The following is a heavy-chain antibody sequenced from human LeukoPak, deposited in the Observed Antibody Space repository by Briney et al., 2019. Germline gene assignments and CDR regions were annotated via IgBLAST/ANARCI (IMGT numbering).Heavy chain of an antibody. J-gene: IGHJ4*02. CDR1: GFTFSGYS. D-gene: IGHD5-12*01. CDR3: ARDLKGYSTH. Sequence: GGSLRLSCAASGFTFSGYSMNWVRQAPGKGLEWVSSITSTSSYIYQADSVKGRFTISRDNAKNSLYLQMNSLRGGDTAVYYCARDLKGYSTHWGQGTLVTVSS. V-gene: IGHV3-21*01. CDR2: ITSTSSYI.